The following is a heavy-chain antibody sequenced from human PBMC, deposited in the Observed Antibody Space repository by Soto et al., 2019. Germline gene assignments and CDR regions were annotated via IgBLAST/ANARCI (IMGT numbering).Heavy chain of an antibody. D-gene: IGHD3-10*01. CDR1: GVSISSYY. V-gene: IGHV4-59*01. CDR3: ARVKWFGESGFDY. Sequence: SETLSLTCTVSGVSISSYYWSWIRQPPGKGLEWIGYIYYTGYTNYNPSLKSRVTISVDTSKNQFSLNVSSVTAADTAVYYCARVKWFGESGFDYWGQGTLVTVSS. CDR2: IYYTGYT. J-gene: IGHJ4*02.